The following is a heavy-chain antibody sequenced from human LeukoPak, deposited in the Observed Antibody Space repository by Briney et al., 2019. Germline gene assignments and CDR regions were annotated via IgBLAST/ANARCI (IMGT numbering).Heavy chain of an antibody. CDR3: ARQTGSGLFILP. Sequence: SETLSLTCTVSGVSISSSNSYWGWIRQPPGKGLEWIGSIYYSGNTYYNAPLKSQVSISIDTSKNQFSLRLTSVTAADTAVYYCARQTGSGLFILPGGQGTLVTVSS. J-gene: IGHJ4*02. V-gene: IGHV4-39*01. CDR1: GVSISSSNSY. CDR2: IYYSGNT. D-gene: IGHD3/OR15-3a*01.